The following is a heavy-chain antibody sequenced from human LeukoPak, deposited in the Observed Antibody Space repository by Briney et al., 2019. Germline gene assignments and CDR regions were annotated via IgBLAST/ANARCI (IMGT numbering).Heavy chain of an antibody. Sequence: LETLSLTCTVSVGSTSGYSWSCIPQPPGTGLECIGYIYTSRSTNFHPSLKCRVTISVDTSKNQFSLNLSSVTAADTAVYYCARQYYYDSSGSAFDPWGQGTLVTVSS. J-gene: IGHJ5*02. CDR3: ARQYYYDSSGSAFDP. D-gene: IGHD3-22*01. CDR1: VGSTSGYS. CDR2: IYTSRST. V-gene: IGHV4-4*09.